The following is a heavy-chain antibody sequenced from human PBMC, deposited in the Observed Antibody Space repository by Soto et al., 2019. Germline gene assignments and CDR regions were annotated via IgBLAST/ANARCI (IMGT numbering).Heavy chain of an antibody. Sequence: PSETLSLTCTVSGGSISSSSYYWGWIRQPPGKGLEWIGSIYYSGSTYYNPTLKSRVTISVDTSKNQFSLKLSSVTAADTAVYYFARQGVAAAGSSYYGMDVWGQGTTVTVSS. CDR3: ARQGVAAAGSSYYGMDV. CDR2: IYYSGST. V-gene: IGHV4-39*01. J-gene: IGHJ6*02. CDR1: GGSISSSSYY. D-gene: IGHD6-13*01.